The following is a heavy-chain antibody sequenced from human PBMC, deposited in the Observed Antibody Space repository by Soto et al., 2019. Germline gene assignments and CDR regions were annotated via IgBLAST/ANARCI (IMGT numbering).Heavy chain of an antibody. CDR3: ARGTDRPRD. CDR2: IYDIGGT. J-gene: IGHJ4*01. Sequence: QVQLQETGPGLVKPSQTLSLTCTVSGGSVGSEGYYWAWIRQHLGKGVEWIGYIYDIGGTLYNASLKRRVAISVDTSQNHFALNLTSVTAADTALYCCARGTDRPRDWGHGTLVTVSS. V-gene: IGHV4-31*03. CDR1: GGSVGSEGYY. D-gene: IGHD2-15*01.